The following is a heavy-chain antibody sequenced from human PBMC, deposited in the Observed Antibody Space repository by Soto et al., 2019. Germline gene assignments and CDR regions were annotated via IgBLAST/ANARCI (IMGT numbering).Heavy chain of an antibody. CDR2: IGGSGGST. Sequence: EVQLLESGGGLVQPGGSLRLSCAASGFTFSSYAMTWVRQAPGKGLEWVSGIGGSGGSTYYADSVRGRFTISRDNSKNTLYLQMNSLRAEDTAVYYCATTRWFCYCGLWGRGALVTVSS. CDR3: ATTRWFCYCGL. D-gene: IGHD2-15*01. J-gene: IGHJ2*01. CDR1: GFTFSSYA. V-gene: IGHV3-23*01.